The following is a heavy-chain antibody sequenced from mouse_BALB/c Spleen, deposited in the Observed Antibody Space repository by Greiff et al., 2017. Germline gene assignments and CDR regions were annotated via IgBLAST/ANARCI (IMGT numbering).Heavy chain of an antibody. V-gene: IGHV5-6-5*01. CDR2: ISSGGST. J-gene: IGHJ3*01. Sequence: EVKVVESGGGLVKPGGSLKLSCAASGFTFSSYAMSWVRQTPEKRLEWVASISSGGSTYYPDSVKGRFTISRDNARNILYLQMSSLRSEDTAMYYCARGGYYGYGIAYWGQGTLVTVSA. CDR1: GFTFSSYA. D-gene: IGHD1-2*01. CDR3: ARGGYYGYGIAY.